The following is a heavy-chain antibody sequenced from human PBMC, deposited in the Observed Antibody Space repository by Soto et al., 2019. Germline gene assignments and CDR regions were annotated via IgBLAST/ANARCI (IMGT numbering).Heavy chain of an antibody. J-gene: IGHJ3*02. CDR3: TTEQPIKLRFLEWTTKGAFDI. CDR1: GFTFSNAW. D-gene: IGHD3-3*01. CDR2: IKSKTDGGTT. Sequence: GGSLRLSCAASGFTFSNAWMSWVRQAPGKGLEWVGRIKSKTDGGTTDYAAPVKGRFTISRDDSKNTLYLQMNSLKTEDTAVYYCTTEQPIKLRFLEWTTKGAFDIWGQGTMVTVSS. V-gene: IGHV3-15*01.